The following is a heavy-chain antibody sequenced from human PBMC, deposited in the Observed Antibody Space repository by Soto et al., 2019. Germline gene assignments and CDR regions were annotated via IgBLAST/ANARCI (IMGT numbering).Heavy chain of an antibody. D-gene: IGHD2-2*01. V-gene: IGHV4-59*08. J-gene: IGHJ5*02. CDR1: GGSISSYY. Sequence: SETLSLTCTVSGGSISSYYWSWIRQPPGKGLEWIGYIYYSGSTNYNPSLKSRVTISVDTSKNQFSLKLSSVTAADTAGYYCARLGAYYQPRDPWGPGTLVTVS. CDR3: ARLGAYYQPRDP. CDR2: IYYSGST.